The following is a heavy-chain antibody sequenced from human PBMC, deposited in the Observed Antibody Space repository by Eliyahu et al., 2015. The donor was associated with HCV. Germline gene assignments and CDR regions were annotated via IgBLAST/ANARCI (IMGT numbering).Heavy chain of an antibody. CDR1: GFTFTNSA. V-gene: IGHV1-58*01. Sequence: QVQVVQSGPEVKKPGTSVKVSCRASGFTFTNSAVQWVRQARGQRLEWIGWIVVGSGNTNYAQKFQERVTITRDMSTNSVHMEMNSLRYEDTAIYYCAADDMAVLYWGQGTLVTVSS. D-gene: IGHD6-19*01. CDR3: AADDMAVLY. J-gene: IGHJ4*02. CDR2: IVVGSGNT.